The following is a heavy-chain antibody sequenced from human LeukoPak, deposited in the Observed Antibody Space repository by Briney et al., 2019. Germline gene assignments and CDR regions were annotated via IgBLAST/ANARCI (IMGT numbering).Heavy chain of an antibody. V-gene: IGHV3-48*02. CDR2: ISSVSSPI. CDR1: GFTFSSYS. J-gene: IGHJ3*02. D-gene: IGHD1-1*01. CDR3: ARDLDWAFDI. Sequence: GGSLRLSCAASGFTFSSYSMNWARQAPGKGLEWVSYISSVSSPISYADSVKGRFTISRDNAKNSLYLQMNSLRDEDTAVYYCARDLDWAFDIWGQGTMVTVSS.